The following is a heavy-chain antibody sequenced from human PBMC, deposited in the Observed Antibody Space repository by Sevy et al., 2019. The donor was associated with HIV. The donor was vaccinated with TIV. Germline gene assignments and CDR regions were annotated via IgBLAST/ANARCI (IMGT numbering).Heavy chain of an antibody. D-gene: IGHD3-3*01. CDR3: ARGTIFEGADY. CDR2: IIPIFGTA. CDR1: GGTFSSYA. J-gene: IGHJ4*02. Sequence: ASVKVSCKASGGTFSSYAISWVRQAPGQGLEWMGGIIPIFGTANYAQKFQGRVTITADESTSTDYMELSSLRSEDTAVYYCARGTIFEGADYWGQGTLVTVSS. V-gene: IGHV1-69*13.